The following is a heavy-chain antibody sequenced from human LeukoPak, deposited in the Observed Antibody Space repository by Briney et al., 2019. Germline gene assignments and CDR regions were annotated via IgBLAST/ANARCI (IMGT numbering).Heavy chain of an antibody. J-gene: IGHJ5*02. CDR3: ARGVVVVPAAPPRWFDP. CDR2: IYYSGST. Sequence: SETLSLTCTVSGGSISSSSYYWGWIRQPPGKGLEWIGSIYYSGSTYYNPSLKSRVTISVDTSKNQFSLKLSSVTAADTAVYYCARGVVVVPAAPPRWFDPWGQGTLVTVSS. CDR1: GGSISSSSYY. V-gene: IGHV4-39*01. D-gene: IGHD2-2*01.